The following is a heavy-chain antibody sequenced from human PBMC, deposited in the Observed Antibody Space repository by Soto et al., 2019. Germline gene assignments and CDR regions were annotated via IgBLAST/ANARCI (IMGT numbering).Heavy chain of an antibody. D-gene: IGHD5-18*01. CDR3: AKVTDMVTGLGCYHQCMDV. J-gene: IGHJ6*02. Sequence: SLRLSCAASGFTFSSYGMHWVRQAPGEGLEWVAVISYDGSNKYYADSVKGRFTISRDNSKNTLYLQMNSLRAEDTAVYYCAKVTDMVTGLGCYHQCMDVRGQGPMVTGS. V-gene: IGHV3-30*18. CDR1: GFTFSSYG. CDR2: ISYDGSNK.